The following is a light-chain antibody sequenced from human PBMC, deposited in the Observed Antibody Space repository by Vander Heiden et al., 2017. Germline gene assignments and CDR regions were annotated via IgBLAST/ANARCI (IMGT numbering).Light chain of an antibody. Sequence: QPVLTQSPSASASLGDSVRLTCTLSGGHDTYAIAWHQQQAEKGPRFLMKVNVDGSHSKGDGTPDRFSVSRSGAEFYLTISRLQSEDEADYYSQTWTPGMVFGGGTKLTVL. CDR2: VNVDGSH. CDR1: GGHDTYA. J-gene: IGLJ2*01. CDR3: QTWTPGMV. V-gene: IGLV4-69*02.